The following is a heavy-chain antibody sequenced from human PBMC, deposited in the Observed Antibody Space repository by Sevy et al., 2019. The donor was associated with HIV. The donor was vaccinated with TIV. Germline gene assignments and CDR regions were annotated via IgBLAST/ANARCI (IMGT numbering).Heavy chain of an antibody. D-gene: IGHD4-17*01. CDR2: ISGSGGST. CDR3: AKLRGDLIPAEAFDI. V-gene: IGHV3-23*01. Sequence: GGSLRLSCAASGFTFSSYAMSWVRQAPGKGLEWVSAISGSGGSTYYADSVKGRFTISRGNSKNTLYLQMNSLRAEDTAGYYCAKLRGDLIPAEAFDIWGQGTMVTVSS. J-gene: IGHJ3*02. CDR1: GFTFSSYA.